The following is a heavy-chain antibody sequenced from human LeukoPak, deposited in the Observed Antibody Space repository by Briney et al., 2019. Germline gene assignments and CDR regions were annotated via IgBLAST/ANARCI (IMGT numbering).Heavy chain of an antibody. V-gene: IGHV3-23*01. CDR1: GFTFSSYT. CDR3: TTRLQHHFDY. J-gene: IGHJ4*02. Sequence: QPGGSLRLSCAASGFTFSSYTMNWVRQALGQGLEWVSTISDPHSGSQTHYADSVKGRFTISRDDSQNTVYLQMDSLRAEATAVYYCTTRLQHHFDYWGQGSQVTVSS. D-gene: IGHD2-15*01. CDR2: ISDPHSGSQT.